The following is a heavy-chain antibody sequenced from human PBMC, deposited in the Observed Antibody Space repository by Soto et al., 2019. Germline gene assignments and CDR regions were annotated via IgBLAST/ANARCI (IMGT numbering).Heavy chain of an antibody. CDR2: ITGAGDGT. J-gene: IGHJ3*01. CDR3: ARAQKWRQLSLNVFDL. D-gene: IGHD5-18*01. V-gene: IGHV3-74*01. CDR1: GFTIENSV. Sequence: TGGSLRLSCVASGFTIENSVMHWVRQTPGKGLMWVSRITGAGDGTLYADSVQGRFTTSRDNAKNTVYLHMTGLRVEETAVYYCARAQKWRQLSLNVFDLWGQGTTVTVSS.